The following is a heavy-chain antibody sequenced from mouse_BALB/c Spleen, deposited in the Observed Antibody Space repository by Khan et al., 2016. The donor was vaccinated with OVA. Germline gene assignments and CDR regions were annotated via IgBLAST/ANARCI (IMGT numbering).Heavy chain of an antibody. J-gene: IGHJ3*01. Sequence: QVQLQESGPGLVQPSQRLSITCTVSGFSLNTYGIHWIRQSQGKGLEWLGVIRSGGKTDYNGAFISRLNITKDNSKSQVFFKMNSLQADDTAIYYCARNSYMYDFTYWGQGTLVTVSA. D-gene: IGHD2-14*01. CDR1: GFSLNTYG. CDR3: ARNSYMYDFTY. CDR2: IRSGGKT. V-gene: IGHV2-2*01.